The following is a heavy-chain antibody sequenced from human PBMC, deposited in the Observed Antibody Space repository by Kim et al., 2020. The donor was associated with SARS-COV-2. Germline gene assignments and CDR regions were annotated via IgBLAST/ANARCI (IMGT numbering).Heavy chain of an antibody. D-gene: IGHD3-10*01. CDR3: ARRGNYYYYGMDV. V-gene: IGHV3-33*01. Sequence: GGSLRLSCAASGFTFSSYGMHWVRQAPGKGLEWVAVIWYDGSNKYYADSVKGRFTISRDNSKNTLYLQMNSLRAEDTAVYYCARRGNYYYYGMDVWGQGTTVTVSS. CDR1: GFTFSSYG. CDR2: IWYDGSNK. J-gene: IGHJ6*02.